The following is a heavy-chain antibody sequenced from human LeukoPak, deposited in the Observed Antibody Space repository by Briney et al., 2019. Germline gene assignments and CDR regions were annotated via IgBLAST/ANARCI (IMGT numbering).Heavy chain of an antibody. Sequence: ASVKVSCKASGYTFTSYGISWVRQAPGQGREWMGWISPYNGNTNYAQKLQDRATMTTDTSTSTAYMELRSLRSDDTAVYYCARHFYGSGTYYHFDYWGQGTLVTVSS. V-gene: IGHV1-18*01. D-gene: IGHD3-10*01. CDR1: GYTFTSYG. CDR2: ISPYNGNT. J-gene: IGHJ4*02. CDR3: ARHFYGSGTYYHFDY.